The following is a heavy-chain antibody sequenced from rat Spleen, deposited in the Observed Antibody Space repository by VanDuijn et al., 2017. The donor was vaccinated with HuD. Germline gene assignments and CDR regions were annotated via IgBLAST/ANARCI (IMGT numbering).Heavy chain of an antibody. CDR3: ARDMSSLYVMDA. CDR1: GFSLLDYN. D-gene: IGHD1-2*01. CDR2: MKYDGDT. Sequence: QVQLKESGPGLVQPSQTLSLTCTVSGFSLLDYNIHWVRQPPGKGLEWMGRMKYDGDTYYNSALKSRLTISRDTSKSQVFLKMNSLQTEDTATYFCARDMSSLYVMDAWGQGASVTVSS. J-gene: IGHJ4*01. V-gene: IGHV2S30*01.